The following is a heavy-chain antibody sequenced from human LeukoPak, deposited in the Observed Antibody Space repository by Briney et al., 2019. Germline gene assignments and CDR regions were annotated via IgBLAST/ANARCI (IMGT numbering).Heavy chain of an antibody. J-gene: IGHJ4*02. Sequence: SETLSLTCTVSGGSISSYCWNWIRQPPGKGLEWIGYIYTSGSTNYNPSLKSRVTISVDTSKNQFSLKLSSVTAADTAVYYCARHSTRYYYDSSGYWNYWGQGTLVTVSS. V-gene: IGHV4-4*09. CDR3: ARHSTRYYYDSSGYWNY. CDR2: IYTSGST. CDR1: GGSISSYC. D-gene: IGHD3-22*01.